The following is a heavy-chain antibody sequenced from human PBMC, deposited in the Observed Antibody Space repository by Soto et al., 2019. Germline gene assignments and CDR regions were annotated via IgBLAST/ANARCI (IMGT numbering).Heavy chain of an antibody. Sequence: SETLSLTCTVSGGSISSSSYYWGWIRQPPGKGLEWIGSIYYSGSTYYNPSLKSRVTISVDTSKNQFSLKLSSVTAADTAVYYCASKTPTTDYDFWSGYYFDYWGQGTLVTVSS. J-gene: IGHJ4*02. CDR3: ASKTPTTDYDFWSGYYFDY. CDR2: IYYSGST. V-gene: IGHV4-39*01. D-gene: IGHD3-3*01. CDR1: GGSISSSSYY.